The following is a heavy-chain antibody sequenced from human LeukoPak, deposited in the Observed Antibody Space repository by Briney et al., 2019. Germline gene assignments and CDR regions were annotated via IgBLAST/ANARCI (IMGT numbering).Heavy chain of an antibody. D-gene: IGHD5-24*01. J-gene: IGHJ4*02. CDR1: GFTFSSYV. Sequence: PGGSLRLSCAASGFTFSSYVMNWVRQAPGKGLEWVSYISSSDSTIYYAHTLKGRFTISRDNAKNSLYLQMNNLRAEDTAVYYCARYLDVYVDYGGQGTLVTVS. V-gene: IGHV3-48*03. CDR2: ISSSDSTI. CDR3: ARYLDVYVDY.